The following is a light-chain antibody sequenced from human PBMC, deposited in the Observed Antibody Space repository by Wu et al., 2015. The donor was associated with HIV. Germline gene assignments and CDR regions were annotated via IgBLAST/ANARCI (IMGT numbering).Light chain of an antibody. J-gene: IGKJ1*01. CDR3: QKYNTAPWT. V-gene: IGKV1-39*01. CDR2: AAT. Sequence: DIQMTQSPSSLSASVGDRVTTTCRASHRINNYLNWYQQKPGKAPKVLIYAATSLQSGVPSRFSGSGSGTDFTLTISSLQPEDAATYYCQKYNTAPWTFGQGTKVEMK. CDR1: HRINNY.